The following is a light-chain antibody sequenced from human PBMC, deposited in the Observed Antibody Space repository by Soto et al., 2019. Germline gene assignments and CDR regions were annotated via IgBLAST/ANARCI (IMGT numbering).Light chain of an antibody. CDR1: ISDVGGYNY. Sequence: QSVLTQPASVSGSPGQSITISCTGTISDVGGYNYVSCYQQHPGQAPKLMIYEVGNRPSGVSNRFSGSKSGKTASLTISGLQAEDEADYYCSSYTRSSPYVFGTGTKVTVL. J-gene: IGLJ1*01. CDR2: EVG. CDR3: SSYTRSSPYV. V-gene: IGLV2-14*01.